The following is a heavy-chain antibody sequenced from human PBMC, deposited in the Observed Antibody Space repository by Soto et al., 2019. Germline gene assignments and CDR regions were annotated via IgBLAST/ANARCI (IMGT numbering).Heavy chain of an antibody. CDR1: GDYIRSGDNY. Sequence: QVQLQESGPGLVKPSETLSLTCTVSGDYIRSGDNYWSWIRQFPGKGLEWIGNIYHSGRTFYNPSLQSQVTISVDTSKNQFSLKLSLVTAADTAVYYCARVDDDDIGQFRFDRWGQGTLVTVSS. V-gene: IGHV4-31*01. D-gene: IGHD1-1*01. CDR2: IYHSGRT. CDR3: ARVDDDDIGQFRFDR. J-gene: IGHJ5*02.